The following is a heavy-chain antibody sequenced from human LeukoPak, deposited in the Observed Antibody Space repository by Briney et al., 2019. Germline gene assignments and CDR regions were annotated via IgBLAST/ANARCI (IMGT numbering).Heavy chain of an antibody. J-gene: IGHJ4*02. V-gene: IGHV4-59*01. Sequence: SETLSLTCTVSGGSISSYYWSWIRQPPGKGLEWIGYIYYSGSTNYNPSLKSRVTISVDTSKNQFSLKPSSVTAADTAVYYCARDKGQLWSRIDYWGQGTLVTVSS. CDR2: IYYSGST. CDR3: ARDKGQLWSRIDY. CDR1: GGSISSYY. D-gene: IGHD5-18*01.